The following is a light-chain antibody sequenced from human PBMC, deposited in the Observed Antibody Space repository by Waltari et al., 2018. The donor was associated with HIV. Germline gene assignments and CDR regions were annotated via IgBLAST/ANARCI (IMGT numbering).Light chain of an antibody. Sequence: QSALTQPPSAHGSPGQSVTISCTGTSSDVGGYNYVSWYQQHPGKAPKLMIYEVSKRPSGVPDRFSGSKSGNTASLTVSGLQAEDEADYYCSSYAGSNNFGVFGGGTKLTVL. CDR3: SSYAGSNNFGV. J-gene: IGLJ2*01. CDR1: SSDVGGYNY. CDR2: EVS. V-gene: IGLV2-8*01.